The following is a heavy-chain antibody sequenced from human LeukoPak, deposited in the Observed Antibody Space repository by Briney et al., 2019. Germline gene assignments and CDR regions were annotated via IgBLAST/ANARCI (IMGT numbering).Heavy chain of an antibody. CDR2: LYSDGNT. V-gene: IGHV3-53*01. J-gene: IGHJ4*02. Sequence: QPGGSLRLSCAASGFTVITNDMTWVRQAPGKGFEWVSVLYSDGNTKYADSVQGRFTISRDNPKNTLYLEMNSLSPDDTAVYYCARGVEPLAANTLAYWGQGTLVTVSS. D-gene: IGHD1-14*01. CDR1: GFTVITND. CDR3: ARGVEPLAANTLAY.